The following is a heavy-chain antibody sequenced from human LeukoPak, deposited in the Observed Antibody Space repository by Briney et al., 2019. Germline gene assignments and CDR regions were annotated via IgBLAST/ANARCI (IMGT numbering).Heavy chain of an antibody. CDR1: GYTFTSYY. V-gene: IGHV1-46*01. J-gene: IGHJ3*02. CDR3: AKNSRRDQGGSCYGPECHDAFDI. Sequence: ASVKVSCKASGYTFTSYYMHWVRQAPGEGLEWMGIINPTGGSTSYAQKFQGRVTMTRDTSTSTVYMELSSLRSEDTAVYYCAKNSRRDQGGSCYGPECHDAFDIWGQGTMVTVSS. CDR2: INPTGGST. D-gene: IGHD2-15*01.